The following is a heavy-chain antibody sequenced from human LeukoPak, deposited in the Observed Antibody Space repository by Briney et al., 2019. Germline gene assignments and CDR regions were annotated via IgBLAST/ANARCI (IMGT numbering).Heavy chain of an antibody. CDR2: IKEEGSEK. Sequence: GGSLRLSCAASAFTFSRYWMTWFRQAPGKGREWVANIKEEGSEKYYVASVRGRFSISRDNTKNSLYLQMNSLRAEDTAVYYCARGGYTSSWYIPRDYWGQGTLVTVSS. CDR3: ARGGYTSSWYIPRDY. CDR1: AFTFSRYW. V-gene: IGHV3-7*01. D-gene: IGHD6-13*01. J-gene: IGHJ4*02.